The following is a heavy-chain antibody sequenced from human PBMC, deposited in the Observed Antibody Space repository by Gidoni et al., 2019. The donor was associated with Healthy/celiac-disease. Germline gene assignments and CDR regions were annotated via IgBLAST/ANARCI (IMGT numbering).Heavy chain of an antibody. CDR3: ARGNDGGFDY. D-gene: IGHD1-1*01. CDR1: GGSFSGYY. V-gene: IGHV4-34*01. J-gene: IGHJ4*02. Sequence: QVQLQQWGAGLLKPSETLSLTCAVYGGSFSGYYWSWIRQPPGKGLEWIGEINHSGSTNYIPSLKSRVTISVDTSKNQFSLKLSSVTAADTAVYYCARGNDGGFDYWGQGTLVTVSS. CDR2: INHSGST.